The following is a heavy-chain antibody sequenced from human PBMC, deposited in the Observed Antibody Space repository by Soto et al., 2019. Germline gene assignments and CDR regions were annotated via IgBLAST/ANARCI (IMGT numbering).Heavy chain of an antibody. CDR2: IIPIFSTT. CDR3: AREVAADGTFREDVFDI. Sequence: QVHLVQSGAEVKKPGSSVKVSCKASGGTFSNHAINWMRQAPGQGLEWMGRIIPIFSTTNYAQKFQGRVTFTADESTITAYMEVSSLKHDDTAVYYCAREVAADGTFREDVFDIWGQGTLVTVSS. V-gene: IGHV1-69*12. J-gene: IGHJ3*02. D-gene: IGHD6-13*01. CDR1: GGTFSNHA.